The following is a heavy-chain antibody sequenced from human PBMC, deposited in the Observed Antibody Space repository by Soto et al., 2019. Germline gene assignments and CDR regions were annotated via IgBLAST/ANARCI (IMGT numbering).Heavy chain of an antibody. V-gene: IGHV3-30*01. CDR3: ARDGGQLVPLDY. J-gene: IGHJ4*02. CDR2: ISYDGTTQ. Sequence: SCKASGYTFTGYYMHWVRQAPGKGPEWLAVISYDGTTQHYADSVKGRFTISRDNSKNTLYLQMNSLRAEDTAVYYCARDGGQLVPLDYWGQGTLVTVSS. CDR1: GYTFTGYY. D-gene: IGHD6-6*01.